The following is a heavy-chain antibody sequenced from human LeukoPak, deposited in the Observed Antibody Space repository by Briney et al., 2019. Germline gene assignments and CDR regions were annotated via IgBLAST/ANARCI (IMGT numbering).Heavy chain of an antibody. V-gene: IGHV4-30-2*06. J-gene: IGHJ5*02. CDR3: AKSSAGRGWFDP. CDR1: GDSISNGGYY. D-gene: IGHD3-10*01. Sequence: PSQTLSLTCTVSGDSISNGGYYCSWIRQSPGKGLEWIGYVHHSGSSYHNPSLKSRLSISVDRPKNQFYMKLTSVTAADTAVYYCAKSSAGRGWFDPWGQGTLVTVSS. CDR2: VHHSGSS.